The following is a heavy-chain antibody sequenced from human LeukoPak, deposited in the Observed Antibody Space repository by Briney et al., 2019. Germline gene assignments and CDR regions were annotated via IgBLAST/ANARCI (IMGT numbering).Heavy chain of an antibody. CDR3: ARDLGWNYDILTPLYFDY. Sequence: GGSLRLSCAASGFTFSSYSMNWVRQAPGKGLERVSSISSSSSYIYYADSVKGRFTISRDNAKNSLYLQMNSLRAEDTAVYYCARDLGWNYDILTPLYFDYWGQGTLVTVSS. J-gene: IGHJ4*02. CDR2: ISSSSSYI. CDR1: GFTFSSYS. V-gene: IGHV3-21*01. D-gene: IGHD3-9*01.